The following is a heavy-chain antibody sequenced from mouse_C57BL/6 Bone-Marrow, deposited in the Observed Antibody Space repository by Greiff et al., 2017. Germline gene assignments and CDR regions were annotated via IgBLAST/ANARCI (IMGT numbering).Heavy chain of an antibody. D-gene: IGHD2-4*01. J-gene: IGHJ2*01. Sequence: EVKLVESGAELVRPGASVKLSCTASGFNIKDDYMHWVKQRPEQGLEWIGWIDPENGDTEYASKFQGKATITADTSSNTAYLQLSSLTSEDTAVYYCTLIYYDYDFDYWGQGTTLTVSS. CDR3: TLIYYDYDFDY. V-gene: IGHV14-4*01. CDR1: GFNIKDDY. CDR2: IDPENGDT.